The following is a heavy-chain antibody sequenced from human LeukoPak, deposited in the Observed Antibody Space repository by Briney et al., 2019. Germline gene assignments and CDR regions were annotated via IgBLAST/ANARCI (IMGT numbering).Heavy chain of an antibody. CDR2: MNPNSGNT. CDR1: GYTFTSYD. D-gene: IGHD3-22*01. J-gene: IGHJ4*02. Sequence: ASVKVSCKASGYTFTSYDINWVRQATGQGLEWMGWMNPNSGNTGYAQKFQGRVTMTRNTSISTAYMELSSLGSEDTAMYYCARGGEYDSSGYSLGYEYWGQGTLVTVSS. V-gene: IGHV1-8*01. CDR3: ARGGEYDSSGYSLGYEY.